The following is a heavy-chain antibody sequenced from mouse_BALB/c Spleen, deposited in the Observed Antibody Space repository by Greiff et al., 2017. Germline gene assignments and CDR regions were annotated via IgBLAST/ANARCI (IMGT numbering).Heavy chain of an antibody. CDR3: ARWEDYDGAFYAMDY. CDR2: INPYNDGT. CDR1: GYTFTSYV. J-gene: IGHJ4*01. Sequence: VQLQQSGPELVKPGASVKMSCKASGYTFTSYVMHWVKQKPGQGLEWIGYINPYNDGTKYNEKFKGKATLTSDKSSSTAYMELSSLTSEDSAVYYCARWEDYDGAFYAMDYWGQGTSVTVSS. V-gene: IGHV1-14*01. D-gene: IGHD2-4*01.